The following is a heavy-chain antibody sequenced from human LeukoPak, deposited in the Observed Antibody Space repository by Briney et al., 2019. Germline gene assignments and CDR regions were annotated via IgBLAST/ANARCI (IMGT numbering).Heavy chain of an antibody. V-gene: IGHV1-18*04. CDR3: AREVVGSGSYYKDY. CDR2: ISAYNGNT. J-gene: IGHJ4*02. D-gene: IGHD3-10*01. Sequence: AASVKVSCKASGYTFTGYYMHWVRQAPGQGLEWMGWISAYNGNTNYAQKLQGRVTMTTDTSTGTAYMELRSLRSDDTAVYYCAREVVGSGSYYKDYWGQGTLVTVSS. CDR1: GYTFTGYY.